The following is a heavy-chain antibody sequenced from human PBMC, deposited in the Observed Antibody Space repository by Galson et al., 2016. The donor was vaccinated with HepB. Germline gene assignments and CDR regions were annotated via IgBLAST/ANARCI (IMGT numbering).Heavy chain of an antibody. CDR1: GFSFSDDY. D-gene: IGHD6-6*01. V-gene: IGHV3-11*06. CDR3: ARDPTYSSTYNWFDP. Sequence: SLRLSCAASGFSFSDDYMSWIRQAPGKGLEWVSYISSSSSYTNYADSVRDRFTISRDNAKNSLYLQMNSLRAEDTAVYYCARDPTYSSTYNWFDPWGQGTLVTVSS. J-gene: IGHJ5*02. CDR2: ISSSSSYT.